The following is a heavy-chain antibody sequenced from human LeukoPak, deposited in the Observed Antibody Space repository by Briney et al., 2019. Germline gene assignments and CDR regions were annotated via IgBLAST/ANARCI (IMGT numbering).Heavy chain of an antibody. J-gene: IGHJ4*02. CDR2: INPNSGGT. Sequence: ASVKVSCKASGYTFTGYYMHWVRQAPGQGLEWMGWINPNSGGTNYAQKFQGRVTMTRDTSISTAYMELSRLRSDDTAAYYCARFRDGGLQFDYWGQGTLVTVSS. D-gene: IGHD2-21*02. CDR1: GYTFTGYY. CDR3: ARFRDGGLQFDY. V-gene: IGHV1-2*02.